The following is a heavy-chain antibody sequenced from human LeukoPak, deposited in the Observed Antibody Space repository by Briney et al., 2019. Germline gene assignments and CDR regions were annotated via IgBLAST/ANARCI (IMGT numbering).Heavy chain of an antibody. CDR1: GGSISSGGYY. J-gene: IGHJ5*02. D-gene: IGHD3-10*01. CDR2: IYYSGST. V-gene: IGHV4-31*03. CDR3: ARGRLDSMVRGVIAFDP. Sequence: PSETLSLTCTVSGGSISSGGYYWSWIRQHPGKGLEWIGYIYYSGSTYYNPSLKSRVTISVDTSKNQFSLKLSSVTAADTAVYYCARGRLDSMVRGVIAFDPWGQGTLVTLAS.